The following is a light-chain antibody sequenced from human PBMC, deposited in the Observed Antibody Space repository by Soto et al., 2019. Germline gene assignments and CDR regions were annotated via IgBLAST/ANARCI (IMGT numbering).Light chain of an antibody. CDR1: QTINNL. CDR2: KAS. V-gene: IGKV1-5*03. Sequence: DIQMTQSPSTLSASVGDRVSITCRASQTINNLMAWYQQKPGQAPKLLIYKASNLETGVPSRFSGSGSGTEFTLTISSLQPDDFATYYCQQYSSYPSITFGGGTKVDIK. CDR3: QQYSSYPSIT. J-gene: IGKJ4*01.